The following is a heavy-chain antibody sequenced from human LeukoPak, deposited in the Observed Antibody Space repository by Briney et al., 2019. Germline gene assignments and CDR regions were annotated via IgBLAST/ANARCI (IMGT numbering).Heavy chain of an antibody. V-gene: IGHV3-53*01. CDR3: ARVRQRYYFDY. J-gene: IGHJ4*02. D-gene: IGHD6-25*01. CDR1: GSTVSSNY. Sequence: GGSLRLSCAASGSTVSSNYMSWVRQAPGKGLEWVSVIYSGGSTYYADSVKGRFTISRDNSKNTLYLQTNNLRAEDTAVYYCARVRQRYYFDYWGQGTLVTVSS. CDR2: IYSGGST.